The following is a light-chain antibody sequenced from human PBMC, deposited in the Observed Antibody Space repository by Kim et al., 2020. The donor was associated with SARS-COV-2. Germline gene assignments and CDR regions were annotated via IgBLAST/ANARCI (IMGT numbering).Light chain of an antibody. V-gene: IGLV3-19*01. Sequence: ALGQTVRITCQGDSLRSYYGSWYQQKAGQAPVLVIYGKNNRPSGIPDRFSAFSSGNTASLTITGAQAEDEADYYCNSRDSSGNHLVFGGGTQLTVL. CDR1: SLRSYY. CDR2: GKN. J-gene: IGLJ3*02. CDR3: NSRDSSGNHLV.